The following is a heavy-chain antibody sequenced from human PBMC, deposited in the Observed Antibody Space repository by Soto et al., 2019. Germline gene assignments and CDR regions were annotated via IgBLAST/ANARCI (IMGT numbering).Heavy chain of an antibody. Sequence: SETLSLTCTVSGGSISSSSYYWGWIRQPPGKGLEWIGSIYYSGSTYYNPSLKSRVTISVDTSKNQFSLKLSSVTAADTAVYYCARLRLDIVVVVAATPLGDWFDPWGQGTLVTVSS. J-gene: IGHJ5*02. D-gene: IGHD2-15*01. V-gene: IGHV4-39*01. CDR1: GGSISSSSYY. CDR2: IYYSGST. CDR3: ARLRLDIVVVVAATPLGDWFDP.